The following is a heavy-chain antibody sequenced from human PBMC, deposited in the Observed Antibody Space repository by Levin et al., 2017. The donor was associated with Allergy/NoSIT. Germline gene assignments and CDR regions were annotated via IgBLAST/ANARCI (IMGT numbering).Heavy chain of an antibody. V-gene: IGHV1-2*02. J-gene: IGHJ4*02. CDR3: ARFSTGTTGLDY. Sequence: ASVKVSCKTSGYTLSDYYMHWVRQAPGQGLEWMGWITSNSGGTKYAQKFQGRVTMTRNTSISTAYMELSSLRSEDTAVYYCARFSTGTTGLDYWGQGTLVTVSS. CDR1: GYTLSDYY. D-gene: IGHD1-1*01. CDR2: ITSNSGGT.